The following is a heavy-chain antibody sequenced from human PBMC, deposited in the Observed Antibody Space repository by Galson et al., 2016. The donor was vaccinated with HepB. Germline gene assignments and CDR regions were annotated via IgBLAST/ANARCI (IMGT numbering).Heavy chain of an antibody. Sequence: SETLSLTCTVSGGSLSRYYWSWIRQPPGKGLEWLGYIHYTGSTTYQSSLKGRVTISVDMSKNLFSLKLSSVTAADTAVYYCARDGSGNYRNDGWFDPWGQGAQVLASS. J-gene: IGHJ5*02. CDR3: ARDGSGNYRNDGWFDP. CDR1: GGSLSRYY. CDR2: IHYTGST. V-gene: IGHV4-59*01. D-gene: IGHD3-10*01.